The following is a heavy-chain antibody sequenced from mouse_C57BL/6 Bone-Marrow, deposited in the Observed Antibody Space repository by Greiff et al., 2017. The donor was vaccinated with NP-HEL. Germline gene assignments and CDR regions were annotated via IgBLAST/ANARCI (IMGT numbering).Heavy chain of an antibody. CDR1: GYSFTGYY. Sequence: EVQLQQSGPELVKPGASVKISCKASGYSFTGYYMNWVKQSPEKSLEWIGEINPSTGGTTYNQKFKAKATLTVDKSSSTAYMQLKSLTSADSAVSYCASYCGSSPGYFDVWGTGTTVTVSS. CDR3: ASYCGSSPGYFDV. V-gene: IGHV1-42*01. D-gene: IGHD1-1*01. J-gene: IGHJ1*03. CDR2: INPSTGGT.